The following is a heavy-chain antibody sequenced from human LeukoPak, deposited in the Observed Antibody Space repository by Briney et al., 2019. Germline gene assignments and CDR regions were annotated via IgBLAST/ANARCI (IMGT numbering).Heavy chain of an antibody. D-gene: IGHD3-10*01. J-gene: IGHJ6*02. CDR3: AKESVRGPNYYYGMDV. V-gene: IGHV3-9*01. Sequence: GRSLRLSCAASGFTFDDYAMHWVRQAPGKGLEWVSGISWNSGSIGYADSVKGRFTIFRDNAKNSLYLQMNSLRAEDTALYYCAKESVRGPNYYYGMDVWGQGPTVPVSS. CDR2: ISWNSGSI. CDR1: GFTFDDYA.